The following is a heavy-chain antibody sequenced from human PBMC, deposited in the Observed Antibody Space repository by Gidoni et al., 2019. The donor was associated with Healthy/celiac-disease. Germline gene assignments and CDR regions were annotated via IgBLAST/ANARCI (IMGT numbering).Heavy chain of an antibody. CDR2: ISWDGGST. J-gene: IGHJ3*02. CDR3: AKDLLPYGTENHAFDI. CDR1: GFPFADYT. D-gene: IGHD2-15*01. V-gene: IGHV3-43*01. Sequence: EVQLVESGGVVVQPGGSLRLSCAASGFPFADYTMHWVRQAPGKGLEWVSLISWDGGSTYYADSVKGRFTISRDNSKNSLYLQMNSLRTEDTALYYCAKDLLPYGTENHAFDIWGQGTMVTVSS.